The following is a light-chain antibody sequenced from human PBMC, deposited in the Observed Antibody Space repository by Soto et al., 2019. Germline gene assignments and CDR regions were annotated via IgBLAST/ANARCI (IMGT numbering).Light chain of an antibody. CDR2: NTN. J-gene: IGLJ2*01. CDR1: SSNIGTNT. CDR3: AAWDGSLDVVL. V-gene: IGLV1-44*01. Sequence: QSVLTQPPSASGTPGQRVTISCSGSSSNIGTNTVNWYPQFPGSAPQLLLYNTNQRPSGVPGRFSGSKSGTSASLAISGLQSEDEADYYCAAWDGSLDVVLFGGGTKLTVL.